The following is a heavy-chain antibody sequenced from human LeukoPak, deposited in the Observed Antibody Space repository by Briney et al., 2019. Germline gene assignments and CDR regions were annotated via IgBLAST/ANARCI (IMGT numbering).Heavy chain of an antibody. V-gene: IGHV4-31*03. J-gene: IGHJ4*02. D-gene: IGHD6-13*01. CDR2: IYYSGST. CDR1: GGSISSCGYF. CDR3: ARAAAGRKTFDY. Sequence: SETLSLTCTVSGGSISSCGYFWRWIRQPPGEGLEWIGYIYYSGSTYYNPSLKSRVTISVDTSKNQFSLKLSSVTAADTAVYYCARAAAGRKTFDYWGQGTLVTVSS.